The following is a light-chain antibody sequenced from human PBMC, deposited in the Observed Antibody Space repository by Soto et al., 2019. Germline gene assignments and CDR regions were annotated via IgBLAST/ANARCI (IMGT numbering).Light chain of an antibody. CDR3: HQLRSWRYS. J-gene: IGKJ2*01. Sequence: EIVLTQSPATLSLSPGEIVTLSCRASQSVNSYLAWYQHKPGQAPRLLIYGASNRATGIPARFSGTGSGTDFNVTTRCLKHEAFAGDYCHQLRSWRYSFGQGTEREVK. CDR1: QSVNSY. V-gene: IGKV3-11*01. CDR2: GAS.